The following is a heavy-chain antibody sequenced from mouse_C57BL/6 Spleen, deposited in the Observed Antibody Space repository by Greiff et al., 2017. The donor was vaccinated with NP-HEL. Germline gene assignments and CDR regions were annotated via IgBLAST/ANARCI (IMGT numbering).Heavy chain of an antibody. Sequence: QVQLQQPGAELVKPGASVKLSCKASGYTFTSYWMHWVKPRPGRGLKWIGRIDPNSGGTKYNEKFKSKATLTVDKPSSTAYMQLSSLTSEDSAVYDCAREKVLITTARRYFDVWGTGTTVTVSS. V-gene: IGHV1-72*01. CDR3: AREKVLITTARRYFDV. CDR2: IDPNSGGT. J-gene: IGHJ1*03. D-gene: IGHD1-2*01. CDR1: GYTFTSYW.